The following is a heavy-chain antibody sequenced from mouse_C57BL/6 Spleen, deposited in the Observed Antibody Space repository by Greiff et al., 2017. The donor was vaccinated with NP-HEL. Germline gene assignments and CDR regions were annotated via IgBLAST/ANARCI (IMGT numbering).Heavy chain of an antibody. Sequence: QVQLKQSGPGLVQPSQSLSITCTVSGFSLTSYGVHWVRQSPGKGLEWLGVIWSGGSTDYNAAFISRLSISKDNSKSQVFFKMNSLQADDTAIYYCARKAPSYYSNYGYYAMDYWGQGTSVTVSS. CDR1: GFSLTSYG. D-gene: IGHD2-5*01. V-gene: IGHV2-2*01. CDR3: ARKAPSYYSNYGYYAMDY. J-gene: IGHJ4*01. CDR2: IWSGGST.